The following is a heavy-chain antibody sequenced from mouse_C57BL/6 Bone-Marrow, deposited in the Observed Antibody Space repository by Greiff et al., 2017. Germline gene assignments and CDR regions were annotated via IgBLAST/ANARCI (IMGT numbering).Heavy chain of an antibody. CDR3: ASWGIYDGYFFDY. D-gene: IGHD2-3*01. V-gene: IGHV2-5*01. CDR2: IWRGGST. Sequence: VQRVESGPGLVQPSQSLSITCTVSGFSLTSYGVHWVRQSPGKGLEWLGVIWRGGSTDYNAAFMTRLSITKDNSKSQVFFKMNSLQADDTAIYYCASWGIYDGYFFDYWGQGTTLTVSS. CDR1: GFSLTSYG. J-gene: IGHJ2*01.